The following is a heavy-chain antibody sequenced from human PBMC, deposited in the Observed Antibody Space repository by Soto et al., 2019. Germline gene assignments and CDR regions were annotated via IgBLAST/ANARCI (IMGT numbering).Heavy chain of an antibody. Sequence: SETLSLTCSVSGGSISSADYFWTWIRQSPGKGLEWMGYIFHSGTTYYNLSLKGRLIISIENSKNQFSLRLISVTAADSAVYFCAREPYLPKARNDFWGQGTLVTVSS. J-gene: IGHJ4*02. CDR3: AREPYLPKARNDF. CDR2: IFHSGTT. V-gene: IGHV4-30-4*01. CDR1: GGSISSADYF.